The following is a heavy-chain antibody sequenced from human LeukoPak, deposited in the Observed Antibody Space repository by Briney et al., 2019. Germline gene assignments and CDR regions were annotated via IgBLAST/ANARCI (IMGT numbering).Heavy chain of an antibody. J-gene: IGHJ6*02. CDR3: ARGFYDFWSGYLPYYYYGMDV. CDR2: ISYDGSNK. CDR1: GFTFSSYA. D-gene: IGHD3-3*01. V-gene: IGHV3-30-3*01. Sequence: GRSLRLSCAASGFTFSSYAMHWVRQAPGKGLEWVAVISYDGSNKYYADSVKGRFTISRDNSKNTLYLQMNSLRAEDTAVYYCARGFYDFWSGYLPYYYYGMDVWGQGTTVTVSS.